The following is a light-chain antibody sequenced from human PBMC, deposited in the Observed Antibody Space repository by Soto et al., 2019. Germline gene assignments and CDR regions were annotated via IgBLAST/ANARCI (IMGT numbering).Light chain of an antibody. CDR3: QQRYNWPNT. V-gene: IGKV3-11*01. CDR1: QSVGTY. J-gene: IGKJ2*01. Sequence: EIVLTQSPATLSLSPGERATLSCRASQSVGTYLAWYQHSPGQAPRLLIYEAANRATGILARFSGSGSGTDFTLTISSPEPEDFAVYYCQQRYNWPNTFGQGTKLEIK. CDR2: EAA.